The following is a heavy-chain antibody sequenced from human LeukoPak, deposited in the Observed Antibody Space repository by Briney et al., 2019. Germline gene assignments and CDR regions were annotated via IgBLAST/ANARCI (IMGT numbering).Heavy chain of an antibody. D-gene: IGHD1-14*01. CDR3: AKGSGINHYHWIDP. V-gene: IGHV3-23*01. CDR1: GFTFSNNA. J-gene: IGHJ5*02. Sequence: GGSLRLSCAASGFTFSNNAMSWVRQAPGKGLEWVSGISDSGGRTHYADSVKGRFTISRDNSKNTVCLQMNSLRAEDTAVYYCAKGSGINHYHWIDPWGQGTLVTVSS. CDR2: ISDSGGRT.